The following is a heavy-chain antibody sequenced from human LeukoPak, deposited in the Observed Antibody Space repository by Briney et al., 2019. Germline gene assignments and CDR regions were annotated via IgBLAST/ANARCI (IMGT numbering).Heavy chain of an antibody. J-gene: IGHJ4*02. Sequence: GGSLRLSCVGSGFSVNDAWMSWVRQAPGKGLEWVGRIKKKADGGTADHAAPVKGRFTVSSDDSKNTLYLQMNSLKAEDTAMHYCVTDLPGSRVTSDYWGQGTLVTVSS. CDR1: GFSVNDAW. CDR2: IKKKADGGTA. CDR3: VTDLPGSRVTSDY. V-gene: IGHV3-15*01. D-gene: IGHD1-14*01.